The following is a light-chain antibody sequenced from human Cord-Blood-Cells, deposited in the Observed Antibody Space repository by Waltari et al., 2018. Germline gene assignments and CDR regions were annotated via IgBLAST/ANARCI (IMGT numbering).Light chain of an antibody. CDR3: QQYNNWPYS. CDR1: QSVSSN. V-gene: IGKV3-15*01. Sequence: EIVMTQSPATLTVPPGDRATLSCRASQSVSSNLAWYQQKSCQAPRLLIYGASTRATGIPAMFSGSGSGTEFTLTISSLQSEDFAVYYCQQYNNWPYSFGQGTKLEIK. CDR2: GAS. J-gene: IGKJ2*03.